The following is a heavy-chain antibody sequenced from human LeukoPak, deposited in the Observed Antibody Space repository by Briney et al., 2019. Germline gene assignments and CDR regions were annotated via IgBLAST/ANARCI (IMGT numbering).Heavy chain of an antibody. CDR1: GYTFTGYY. CDR3: ARSSGSSWYDREYNWFDP. Sequence: ASVKVSCKASGYTFTGYYMHWVRQAPGQGLEWMGIINPSGGSTSYAQKFQGRVTMTRDTSTSTVYMELSSLRSEDTAVYYCARSSGSSWYDREYNWFDPWGQGTLVSVSS. CDR2: INPSGGST. D-gene: IGHD6-13*01. J-gene: IGHJ5*02. V-gene: IGHV1-46*01.